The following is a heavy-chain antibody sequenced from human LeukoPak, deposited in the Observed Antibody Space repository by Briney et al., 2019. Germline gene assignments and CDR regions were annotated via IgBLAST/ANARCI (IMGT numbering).Heavy chain of an antibody. J-gene: IGHJ6*03. CDR2: ISSSSSYI. CDR1: GFTFSSYS. Sequence: PGGSLRLSCAASGFTFSSYSMNWVRQAPGKGLEWVSSISSSSSYIYYADSVKGRFTISRDNAKNSLYLQMNSLRAEDTAVYYCARETGFQYYYYYMDVWGKGTTVTVSS. CDR3: ARETGFQYYYYYMDV. V-gene: IGHV3-21*01. D-gene: IGHD2-21*01.